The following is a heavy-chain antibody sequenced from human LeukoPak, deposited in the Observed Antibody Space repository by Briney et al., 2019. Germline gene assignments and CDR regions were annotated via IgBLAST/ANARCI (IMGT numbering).Heavy chain of an antibody. Sequence: SETLSLTCTVSGGSISSYYWSWIRQPPGKGLEWIGYIDYSGSTNYNPSLKSRVTISVDTSKNQFSLKLSSVTAADTAVYYCARSSSPYDFWSGYSSDWFDPWGQGTLVTVSS. D-gene: IGHD3-3*01. CDR3: ARSSSPYDFWSGYSSDWFDP. V-gene: IGHV4-59*01. CDR1: GGSISSYY. CDR2: IDYSGST. J-gene: IGHJ5*02.